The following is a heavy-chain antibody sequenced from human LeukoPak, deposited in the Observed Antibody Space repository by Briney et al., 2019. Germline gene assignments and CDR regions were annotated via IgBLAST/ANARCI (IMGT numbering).Heavy chain of an antibody. J-gene: IGHJ5*02. CDR1: GGTFTSYA. D-gene: IGHD1-26*01. Sequence: ASVKVSCKTSGGTFTSYAITWVRQAPGQGLEGMGKIIPISGTTNYAQKFQGRVTFTADESTSTAYMELSSLRSEDTALYYCARKLRLGGNWFDPWGQGTLVTVSS. CDR2: IIPISGTT. CDR3: ARKLRLGGNWFDP. V-gene: IGHV1-69*13.